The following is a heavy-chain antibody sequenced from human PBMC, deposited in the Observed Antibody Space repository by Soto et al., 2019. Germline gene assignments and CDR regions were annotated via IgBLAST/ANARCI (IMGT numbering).Heavy chain of an antibody. CDR1: GFTFSSYA. CDR2: IYSGGST. V-gene: IGHV3-53*01. J-gene: IGHJ6*02. Sequence: VSLRLSCAASGFTFSSYAMCWVRQAPGKGLEWVSVIYSGGSTYYADSVRGRFTISRDNSKNTLYLQMKSLRAEDTAVYYCARDPPATRHGMDVWGQGTTVTVSS. CDR3: ARDPPATRHGMDV.